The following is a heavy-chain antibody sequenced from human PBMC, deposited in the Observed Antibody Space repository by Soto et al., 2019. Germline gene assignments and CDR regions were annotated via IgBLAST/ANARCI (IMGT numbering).Heavy chain of an antibody. CDR2: IYYSGST. CDR3: ARRTVNIRTFYSGLKTHCFDY. J-gene: IGHJ4*02. V-gene: IGHV4-39*01. CDR1: GDSMSSSDYY. D-gene: IGHD6-19*01. Sequence: QLQLHESGPGLVKPSETLSLTCAVSGDSMSSSDYYWGWIRQPPGKGLEWIGSIYYSGSTYYNPSLQGRVAISVDTSKNQFSRKLKAVTAADTAIYYCARRTVNIRTFYSGLKTHCFDYWGQGAPVTVSS.